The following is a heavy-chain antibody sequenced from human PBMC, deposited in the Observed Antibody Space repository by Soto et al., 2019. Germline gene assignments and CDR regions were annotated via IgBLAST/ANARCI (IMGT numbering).Heavy chain of an antibody. CDR3: AKSLITMIVVVTEGGAFDI. CDR2: ISGSGGST. V-gene: IGHV3-23*01. J-gene: IGHJ3*02. D-gene: IGHD3-22*01. CDR1: GFTFSSYA. Sequence: GGSLRLSCAASGFTFSSYAMSWVRQAPGKGLEWVSAISGSGGSTYYADSVKGRFTISRDNSKNTLYLQMNSLRVEDTAVYYCAKSLITMIVVVTEGGAFDIWGQGTMVTVSS.